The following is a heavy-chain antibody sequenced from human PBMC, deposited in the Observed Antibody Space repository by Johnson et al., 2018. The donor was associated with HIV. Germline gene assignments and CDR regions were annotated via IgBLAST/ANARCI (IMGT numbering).Heavy chain of an antibody. Sequence: VQLVESGGGLVQPGGSLRLSCAASGFTFSSYSMNWVRQAPGKGLEWISYMSSSSSTIYYADSVKGRFTISRDNGKNSLYLEMSSLKAEDTAVYYCARGWSGAFDIWGQGTMVIVSS. CDR2: MSSSSSTI. CDR3: ARGWSGAFDI. V-gene: IGHV3-48*01. CDR1: GFTFSSYS. J-gene: IGHJ3*02.